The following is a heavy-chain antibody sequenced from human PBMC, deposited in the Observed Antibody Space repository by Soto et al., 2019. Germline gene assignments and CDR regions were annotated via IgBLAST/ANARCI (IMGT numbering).Heavy chain of an antibody. D-gene: IGHD5-12*01. CDR2: IKQDGSEK. J-gene: IGHJ6*03. CDR1: GFTFSSYW. V-gene: IGHV3-7*01. CDR3: ARLGGYDLRYMDV. Sequence: GESLKISCAASGFTFSSYWMSWVRQAPGKGLEWVANIKQDGSEKYYVDSVKGRFTISRDNAKNSLYLQMNSLRAEDTAVYYCARLGGYDLRYMDVWGKGTTVTVSS.